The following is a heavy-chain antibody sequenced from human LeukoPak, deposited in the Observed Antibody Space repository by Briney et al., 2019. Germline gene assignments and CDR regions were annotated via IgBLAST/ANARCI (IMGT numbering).Heavy chain of an antibody. V-gene: IGHV1-18*01. CDR2: ISTYNGNT. Sequence: ASVKVSCKASGYTFINYGINWVRQAPGQGLEWMGWISTYNGNTVHAEKFQDRLTMTTDTSTTTGCMELRSLTSDDTAVYYCARDSSSTFQPFDYWGQGTLVTVSS. CDR1: GYTFINYG. D-gene: IGHD6-6*01. J-gene: IGHJ4*02. CDR3: ARDSSSTFQPFDY.